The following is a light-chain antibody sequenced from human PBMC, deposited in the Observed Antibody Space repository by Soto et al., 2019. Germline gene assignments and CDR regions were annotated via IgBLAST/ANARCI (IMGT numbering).Light chain of an antibody. CDR3: ATWDDRLTAWV. CDR1: NSNIGSNA. V-gene: IGLV1-36*01. Sequence: QSVLTQSPSVSGAPRQSVNISCSGNNSNIGSNAVHWYQQLPGKALKLLMYYNDMLPSGVSDRFSGSKSGTSASLAISGLQSEDEGDYYCATWDDRLTAWVFGGVTKLTVL. CDR2: YND. J-gene: IGLJ3*02.